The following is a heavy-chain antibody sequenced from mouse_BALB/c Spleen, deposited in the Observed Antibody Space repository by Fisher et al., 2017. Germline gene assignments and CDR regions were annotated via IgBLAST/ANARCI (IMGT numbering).Heavy chain of an antibody. CDR3: ARRNTVVAMDY. D-gene: IGHD1-1*01. Sequence: KFKGKATLTVDKSSSTAYMQLKSLTSEDSAVYYCARRNTVVAMDYWGQGTSVTVSS. V-gene: IGHV1-42*01. J-gene: IGHJ4*01.